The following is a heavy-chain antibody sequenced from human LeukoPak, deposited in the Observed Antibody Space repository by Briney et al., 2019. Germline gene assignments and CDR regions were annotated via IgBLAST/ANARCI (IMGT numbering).Heavy chain of an antibody. CDR2: MNPNSGNT. CDR3: ARGRSRPNWFDP. D-gene: IGHD1-14*01. V-gene: IGHV1-8*01. Sequence: GASVKVSCKASGYTFTSYDINWVRQATGQGLEWMGWMNPNSGNTGYAQKFRGRVTMTRNTSISTAYMELSSLRSEDTAVYYCARGRSRPNWFDPWGQGTLVTVSP. J-gene: IGHJ5*02. CDR1: GYTFTSYD.